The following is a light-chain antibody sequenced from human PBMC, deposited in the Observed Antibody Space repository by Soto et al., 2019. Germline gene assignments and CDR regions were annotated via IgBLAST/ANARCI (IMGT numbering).Light chain of an antibody. J-gene: IGKJ4*01. CDR3: QQYESYPLT. CDR2: DVS. CDR1: QSIISRW. V-gene: IGKV1-5*01. Sequence: DIQMTQSPSTLSASVGDRVTITCRASQSIISRWLAWYQQKPGKAPNLLIHDVSNLESGVPSRFSGSGAGTEFTLTISSLQPDDSATYYCQQYESYPLTFGGGTKVEIK.